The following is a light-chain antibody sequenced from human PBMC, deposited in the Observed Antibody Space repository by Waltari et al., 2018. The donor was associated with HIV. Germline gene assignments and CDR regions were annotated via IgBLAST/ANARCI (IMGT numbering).Light chain of an antibody. J-gene: IGKJ4*01. CDR1: QSVSSY. Sequence: EIVLTQSPATLSLSPGEGATLSCRASQSVSSYLAWYQQKPGQAPRLLIYDASNRATGIPARFSGSGSGTDFTLTISSLEPEDFAVYYCQQRSKWLTFGGGTNVEI. V-gene: IGKV3-11*01. CDR3: QQRSKWLT. CDR2: DAS.